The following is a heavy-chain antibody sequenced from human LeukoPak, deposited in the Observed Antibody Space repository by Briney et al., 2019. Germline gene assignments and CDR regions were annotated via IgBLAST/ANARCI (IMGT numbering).Heavy chain of an antibody. J-gene: IGHJ4*02. CDR2: INPNSGGT. D-gene: IGHD2-15*01. Sequence: ASVKVSCKASGYTFTGYYMHWVRQAPGQGLEWMGWINPNSGGTNYAQKFQGRVTMTRDTSLSTAYMELSRLRSDDAAVYYCAREGGVAAAKVRMAGGNDYWGQGTLVTVSS. CDR3: AREGGVAAAKVRMAGGNDY. CDR1: GYTFTGYY. V-gene: IGHV1-2*02.